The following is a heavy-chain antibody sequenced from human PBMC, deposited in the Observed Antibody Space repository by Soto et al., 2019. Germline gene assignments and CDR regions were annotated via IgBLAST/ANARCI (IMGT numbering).Heavy chain of an antibody. V-gene: IGHV1-2*02. CDR2: INPNSGGT. D-gene: IGHD1-1*01. Sequence: ASVKASCKASGYTFSDYYIHWVRQAPGQGLEWMGWINPNSGGTKYAPKFQGGVTMTRDTSITTAYMELSRLRSGDTAVYYCAREPATAKPEGVDFWGQGTLVTVSS. J-gene: IGHJ4*02. CDR1: GYTFSDYY. CDR3: AREPATAKPEGVDF.